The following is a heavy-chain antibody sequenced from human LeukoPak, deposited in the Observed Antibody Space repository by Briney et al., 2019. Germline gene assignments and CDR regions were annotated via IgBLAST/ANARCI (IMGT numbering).Heavy chain of an antibody. CDR2: ISPYNGNT. Sequence: ASVKVSCKASGYTFTNYGISWVRQAPGQGLEWMGWISPYNGNTNYAQKLQGRVTMTTDTSTSTAYMELRSLRSDDTAVYYCARDYGNYYDSSGYYYEYYFDYWGQGTLVTVSS. V-gene: IGHV1-18*01. CDR1: GYTFTNYG. CDR3: ARDYGNYYDSSGYYYEYYFDY. J-gene: IGHJ4*02. D-gene: IGHD3-22*01.